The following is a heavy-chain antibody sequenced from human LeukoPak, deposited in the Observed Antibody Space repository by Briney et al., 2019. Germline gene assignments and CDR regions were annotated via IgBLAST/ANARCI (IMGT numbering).Heavy chain of an antibody. CDR3: ARDRYCSGGSCYRWFDP. D-gene: IGHD2-15*01. CDR2: INPNSGGT. V-gene: IGHV1-2*02. Sequence: ASVKVSCKASGYTFTAYYMHWVRQAPGQGLEWMGWINPNSGGTNYAQKFQGRVTMTRDTSISTAYMELRRLTSDDTAVYYCARDRYCSGGSCYRWFDPWGQGTLVTVSS. CDR1: GYTFTAYY. J-gene: IGHJ5*02.